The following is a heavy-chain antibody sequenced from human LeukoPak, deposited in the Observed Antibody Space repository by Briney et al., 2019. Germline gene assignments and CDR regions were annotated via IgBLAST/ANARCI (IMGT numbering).Heavy chain of an antibody. CDR1: GFTFSSYT. CDR3: ASARDGNYGDF. V-gene: IGHV3-21*01. D-gene: IGHD4-17*01. J-gene: IGHJ4*02. CDR2: ISSSSGYI. Sequence: GGSLRLSCATSGFTFSSYTMNWVRLAPGKGLEWVSSISSSSGYIYYADSVRGRFTISRDNAKSSLYLQMNSLRVEDTAVYYCASARDGNYGDFWGQGTLVTVSS.